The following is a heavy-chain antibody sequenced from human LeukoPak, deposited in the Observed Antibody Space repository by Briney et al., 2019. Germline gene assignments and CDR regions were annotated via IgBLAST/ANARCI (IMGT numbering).Heavy chain of an antibody. CDR3: ARRFSLTGYST. CDR2: IYYSGST. Sequence: SETLSLTCTVSGGSLSSSSYYWGWLRQPPGKGLEWLGSIYYSGSTYYNPSLKSRVTISVDTSKNQFSLKLSSVTAADTAVYYCARRFSLTGYSTWGQGTLVTVSS. D-gene: IGHD3-9*01. J-gene: IGHJ4*02. CDR1: GGSLSSSSYY. V-gene: IGHV4-39*01.